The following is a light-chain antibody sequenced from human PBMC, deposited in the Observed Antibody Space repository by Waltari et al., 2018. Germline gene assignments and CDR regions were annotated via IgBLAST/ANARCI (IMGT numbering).Light chain of an antibody. J-gene: IGLJ2*01. CDR1: SGNIASNY. CDR2: KDN. CDR3: QSYDDNHHVV. Sequence: NSMLTQPHSVSESPGKTVTISCTRSSGNIASNYVQWYQQRPGSSPTTVVYKDNERPSGVPDRFSGSIDSSSNSASLTISRLKSDDEADYYCQSYDDNHHVVFGGGTKLIVL. V-gene: IGLV6-57*01.